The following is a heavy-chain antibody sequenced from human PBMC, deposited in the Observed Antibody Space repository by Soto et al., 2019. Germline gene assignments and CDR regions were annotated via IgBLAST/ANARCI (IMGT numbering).Heavy chain of an antibody. CDR1: GGTFSSYA. CDR2: IIPIFGTA. J-gene: IGHJ5*02. Sequence: QVQLVQSGAEVKKPGSSVNVSCKASGGTFSSYAISWVRQAPGQGLEWMGGIIPIFGTANYAQKLQGRVTITADESTSTAYMELSSLRSEDTAVYYCARSSTGGSGWFDPWGQGTLVTVSS. D-gene: IGHD6-13*01. CDR3: ARSSTGGSGWFDP. V-gene: IGHV1-69*01.